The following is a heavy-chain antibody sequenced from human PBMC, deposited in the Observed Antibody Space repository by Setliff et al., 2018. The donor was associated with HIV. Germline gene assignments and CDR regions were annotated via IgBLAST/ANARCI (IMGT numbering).Heavy chain of an antibody. Sequence: PSETLSLTCTVSGGSITGHYWSWIRQPPGKGPEWIGYIFYSGSTNYNPSLKSRVTISVDTSKNQFSLKLSSVTAADTAVYYCASSNYRFVYFDYWGQGTLVTVSS. J-gene: IGHJ4*02. CDR3: ASSNYRFVYFDY. V-gene: IGHV4-59*11. CDR2: IFYSGST. D-gene: IGHD1-7*01. CDR1: GGSITGHY.